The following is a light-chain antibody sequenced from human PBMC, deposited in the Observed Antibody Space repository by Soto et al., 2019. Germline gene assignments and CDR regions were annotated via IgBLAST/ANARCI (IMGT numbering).Light chain of an antibody. CDR2: GAS. J-gene: IGKJ1*01. V-gene: IGKV3-15*01. CDR1: QSISST. CDR3: QQYKDWPTT. Sequence: EIVMTQSPATVSVSPGERATLSCRASQSISSTVAWYQQKPGQAPRLLIYGASTRATGIPARFSGSESGTEFTLTISSLQSEDFAVYYCQQYKDWPTTFGQGTKVDIK.